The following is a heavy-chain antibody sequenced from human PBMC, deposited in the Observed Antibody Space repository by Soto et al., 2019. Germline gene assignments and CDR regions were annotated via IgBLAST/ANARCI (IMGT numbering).Heavy chain of an antibody. D-gene: IGHD3-10*01. J-gene: IGHJ4*01. CDR2: ISGSGDST. Sequence: GGSLRLSCAASGFRFNNNAMNWVRQAPGKGLEWVSSISGSGDSTYYADSVKGRFTISRDNSKNTLDLQMNSLRAEDTAVYYCAKDVGAVRPNYFDNWGQGTLVTVSS. V-gene: IGHV3-23*01. CDR1: GFRFNNNA. CDR3: AKDVGAVRPNYFDN.